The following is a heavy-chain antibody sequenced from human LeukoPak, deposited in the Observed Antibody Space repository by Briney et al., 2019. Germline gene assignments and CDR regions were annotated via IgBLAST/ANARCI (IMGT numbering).Heavy chain of an antibody. CDR1: GYTLTELS. CDR2: FDPEDGET. CDR3: ATAPAVAGTLPFDY. V-gene: IGHV1-24*01. D-gene: IGHD6-19*01. Sequence: ASVKVSCKVSGYTLTELSMYWVRQAPGKGLEWMGGFDPEDGETIYAQKFQGRVTMTEDTSTDTAYMELSSLRSEDTAVYYCATAPAVAGTLPFDYWGQGTLVTVSS. J-gene: IGHJ4*02.